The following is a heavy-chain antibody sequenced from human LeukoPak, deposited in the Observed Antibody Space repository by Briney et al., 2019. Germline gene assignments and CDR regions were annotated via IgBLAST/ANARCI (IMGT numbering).Heavy chain of an antibody. D-gene: IGHD3-22*01. V-gene: IGHV3-33*03. CDR1: GFTSSSYG. CDR2: IWYDGSKK. Sequence: GRSLRLSCGASGFTSSSYGMHWVRQARGKGLEGGAVIWYDGSKKYYADSVKGRFPISRDNPKNTLYLQMNSVRAEDTAVYYCAKDRSSSGYFHFDYWGQGTLVTVST. CDR3: AKDRSSSGYFHFDY. J-gene: IGHJ4*02.